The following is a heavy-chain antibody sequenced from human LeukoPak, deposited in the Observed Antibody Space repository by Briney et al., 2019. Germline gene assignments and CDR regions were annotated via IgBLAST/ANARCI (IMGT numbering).Heavy chain of an antibody. CDR1: GYTFSTYG. V-gene: IGHV1-18*01. J-gene: IGHJ4*02. Sequence: ASVKVSCKASGYTFSTYGITWVRQAPGQGLEWMGWISALNGNSNSAEQIQDRFTMTTDTSTSTAYMELSSLRSEDTAVYYCARDRAPEVRLLLTPTDYWGQGTLVTVSS. CDR3: ARDRAPEVRLLLTPTDY. CDR2: ISALNGNS. D-gene: IGHD3-22*01.